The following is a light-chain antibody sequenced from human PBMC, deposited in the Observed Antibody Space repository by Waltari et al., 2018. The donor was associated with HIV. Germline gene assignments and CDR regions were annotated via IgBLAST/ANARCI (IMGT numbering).Light chain of an antibody. Sequence: NFMLTQPHSVSESPGKTVTISCTRSSGRIASNYVQRYQQRTGGAPTTVIYENNQSPSGVPDRFSGSIDSSSNSASLTISGLKTDDEADYYCQSYFASNDVIFGGGTTLTVL. J-gene: IGLJ2*01. CDR2: ENN. CDR1: SGRIASNY. V-gene: IGLV6-57*04. CDR3: QSYFASNDVI.